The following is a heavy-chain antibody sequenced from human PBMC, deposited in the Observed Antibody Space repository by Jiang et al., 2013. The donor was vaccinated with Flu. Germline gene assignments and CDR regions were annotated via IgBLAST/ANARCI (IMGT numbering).Heavy chain of an antibody. CDR1: GFTFSSYG. D-gene: IGHD4-17*01. CDR3: AKDRINDYGVVDLSYYYYGMDV. CDR2: ISYDGSNK. J-gene: IGHJ6*02. Sequence: VQLLESGGGVVQPGRSLRLSCAASGFTFSSYGMHWVRQAPGKGLEWVAVISYDGSNKYYADSVKGRFTISRDNSKNTLYLQMNSLRAEDTAVYYCAKDRINDYGVVDLSYYYYGMDVVGQGTTVTVSS. V-gene: IGHV3-30*18.